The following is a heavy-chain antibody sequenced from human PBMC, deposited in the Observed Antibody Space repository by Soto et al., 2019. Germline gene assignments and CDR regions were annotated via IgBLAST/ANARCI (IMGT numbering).Heavy chain of an antibody. CDR3: ASQATGWYPDY. CDR1: GGSISSGGYY. D-gene: IGHD6-19*01. Sequence: QVQLQESGPGLVKPSQTLSLTCNVSGGSISSGGYYWSWIRQHPGKGLEWIWYIYYSGTTYYNPSLKSRLTISVDTSKNQFSLKLSSVTAADTAVYYCASQATGWYPDYWGQGTLVTVSS. CDR2: IYYSGTT. J-gene: IGHJ4*02. V-gene: IGHV4-31*03.